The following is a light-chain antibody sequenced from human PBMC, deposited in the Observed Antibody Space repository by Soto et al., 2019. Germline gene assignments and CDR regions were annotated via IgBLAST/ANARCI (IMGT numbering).Light chain of an antibody. J-gene: IGKJ5*01. Sequence: DIQMTQSPSSLSASVGDRVTITCRASRTIAGYVNWYQQRPGEAPNLLIYAASSLQSGVPSRFRGSGSGTDFTLTISSLQPEDFATYYCQQSYSTPITFGQGTRLEIK. CDR1: RTIAGY. V-gene: IGKV1-39*01. CDR2: AAS. CDR3: QQSYSTPIT.